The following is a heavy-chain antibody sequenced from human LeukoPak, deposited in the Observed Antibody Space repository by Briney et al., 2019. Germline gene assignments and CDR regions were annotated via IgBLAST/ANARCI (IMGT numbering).Heavy chain of an antibody. D-gene: IGHD4-17*01. J-gene: IGHJ4*02. V-gene: IGHV3-11*03. CDR2: ISSSRTYT. CDR1: GFTFSDYY. Sequence: GGSLRLSCAASGFTFSDYYMSWMRQAPGKGLEWVSYISSSRTYTNYADSVKGRFTISRDNARNSLYLQMSSLRADDTAVYYCARRMTSVTTFDYWGQGTLVTVSS. CDR3: ARRMTSVTTFDY.